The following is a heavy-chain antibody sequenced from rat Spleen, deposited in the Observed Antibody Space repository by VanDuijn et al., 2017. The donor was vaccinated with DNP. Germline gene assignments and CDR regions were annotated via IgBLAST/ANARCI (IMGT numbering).Heavy chain of an antibody. V-gene: IGHV5-58*01. CDR1: GFTFSSYW. J-gene: IGHJ2*01. CDR2: INTDGGST. CDR3: TVAWYFSA. Sequence: EVQVVESGGGLVQPGRSMKLSCVASGFTFSSYWMFWIRQAPGKGLEWVASINTDGGSTYYPDSVKGRFTISRDNAENTVYLQMNNLKTEDTALYYCTVAWYFSAWGQGVMVTVSS. D-gene: IGHD1-3*01.